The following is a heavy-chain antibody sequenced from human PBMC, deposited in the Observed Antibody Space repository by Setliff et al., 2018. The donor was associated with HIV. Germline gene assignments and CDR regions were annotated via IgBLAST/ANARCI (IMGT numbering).Heavy chain of an antibody. Sequence: SETLSLTCTVSGGSINSGSYYWGWIRQPPEKGLEWIGTMFYSGSTYYNPSLKSRVTIFIDTSKSQFSLRLSSVTAADTAVYYCARFYDYYGHRLDYWGQGTQVTVSS. CDR1: GGSINSGSYY. J-gene: IGHJ4*02. V-gene: IGHV4-39*01. CDR3: ARFYDYYGHRLDY. D-gene: IGHD3-16*01. CDR2: MFYSGST.